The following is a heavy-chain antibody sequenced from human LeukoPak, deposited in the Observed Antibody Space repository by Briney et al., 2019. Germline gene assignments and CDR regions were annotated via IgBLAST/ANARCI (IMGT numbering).Heavy chain of an antibody. Sequence: PGGSLRLSCAVSGFNVSSNYLNWVRQAPGKGPEWVSVIYSGGSTYYADSVKGRFTISRDNSKNTLYLQMNSLRAEDTAVYYCARDSGSYPYYFDYWGQGTLVTVSS. CDR2: IYSGGST. J-gene: IGHJ4*02. CDR3: ARDSGSYPYYFDY. V-gene: IGHV3-66*01. CDR1: GFNVSSNY. D-gene: IGHD1-26*01.